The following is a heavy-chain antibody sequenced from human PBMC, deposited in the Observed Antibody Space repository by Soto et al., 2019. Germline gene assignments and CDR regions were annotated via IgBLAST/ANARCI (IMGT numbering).Heavy chain of an antibody. CDR2: IIPIFGTA. D-gene: IGHD6-19*01. CDR3: ARGAVTSTYYYYYGMDV. J-gene: IGHJ6*02. Sequence: GASVKVSCKASGGTFSSYAISWVRQAPGQGLEWMGGIIPIFGTANYAQKFQGRVTITADESTSTAYMELSSLRSEDTAVYYCARGAVTSTYYYYYGMDVWGQGTTVTVS. CDR1: GGTFSSYA. V-gene: IGHV1-69*13.